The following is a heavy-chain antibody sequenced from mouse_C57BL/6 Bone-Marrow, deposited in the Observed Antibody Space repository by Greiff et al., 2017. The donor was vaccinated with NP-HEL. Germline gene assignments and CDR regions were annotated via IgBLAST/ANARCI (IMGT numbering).Heavy chain of an antibody. CDR1: GFTFSSYA. CDR3: ARDRRITTVVARGDY. J-gene: IGHJ2*01. D-gene: IGHD1-1*01. Sequence: EVHLVESGGGLVKPGGSLKLSCAASGFTFSSYAMSWVRQTPEKRLEWVATISDGGSYTYYPDNVKGRFTISRDNAKNNLYLQMSHLKSEDTAMYYCARDRRITTVVARGDYWGQGTTLTVSS. V-gene: IGHV5-4*01. CDR2: ISDGGSYT.